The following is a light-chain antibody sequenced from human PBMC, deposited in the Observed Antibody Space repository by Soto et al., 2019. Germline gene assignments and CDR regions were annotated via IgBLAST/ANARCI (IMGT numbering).Light chain of an antibody. CDR3: SSYTSSSTQVV. J-gene: IGLJ2*01. Sequence: QSALTQPASVSGSPGQSITISCTGTSSDVGGYNYVSWYQQHPGKAPKLMIYDVSNRPSGVSNRFSGSKSGNTASLTLSGLQAEDEADYYCSSYTSSSTQVVFGGGTKGTVL. V-gene: IGLV2-14*01. CDR1: SSDVGGYNY. CDR2: DVS.